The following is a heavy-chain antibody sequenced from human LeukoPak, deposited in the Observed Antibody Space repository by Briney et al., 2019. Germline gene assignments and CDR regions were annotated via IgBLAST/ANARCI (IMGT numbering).Heavy chain of an antibody. CDR3: AKDPQQYQLLLYYFDY. CDR1: GFTFTNYA. J-gene: IGHJ4*02. Sequence: GGSLRLSCAASGFTFTNYAMHWVRQAPDKGLEWVALISHDGNNKYYADSVKGRFTTSRDDSKNTLYLQMNSLRAEDTAVYYCAKDPQQYQLLLYYFDYWGQGTLVTVSS. D-gene: IGHD2-2*01. V-gene: IGHV3-30*18. CDR2: ISHDGNNK.